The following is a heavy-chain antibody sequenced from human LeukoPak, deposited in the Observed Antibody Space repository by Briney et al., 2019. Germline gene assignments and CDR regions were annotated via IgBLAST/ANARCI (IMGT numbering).Heavy chain of an antibody. Sequence: GGSLRLSCAASGFTLRSYNMHWVRQAPGKGLEGFSYISTSSYYIYYDASVKGRFTISRDDAKNSLFLKMNSLRAADTAIYYCARDASGSSTGLIDSWGQGTLVTVSS. CDR1: GFTLRSYN. D-gene: IGHD1-26*01. J-gene: IGHJ4*02. CDR2: ISTSSYYI. V-gene: IGHV3-21*01. CDR3: ARDASGSSTGLIDS.